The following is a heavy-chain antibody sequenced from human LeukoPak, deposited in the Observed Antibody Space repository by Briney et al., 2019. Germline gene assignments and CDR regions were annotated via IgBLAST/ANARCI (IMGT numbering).Heavy chain of an antibody. CDR2: ISGSGGST. Sequence: GGSLRLSCAASGFTFSSYGMSWVRQAPGKGLEWVSAISGSGGSTYYADSVKGRFTISRDNSKNTLYLQMNSLRAEDTAVYYCARDYGGFGGDYYYYMDVWGKGTTVTVSS. CDR3: ARDYGGFGGDYYYYMDV. CDR1: GFTFSSYG. V-gene: IGHV3-23*01. J-gene: IGHJ6*03. D-gene: IGHD3-3*01.